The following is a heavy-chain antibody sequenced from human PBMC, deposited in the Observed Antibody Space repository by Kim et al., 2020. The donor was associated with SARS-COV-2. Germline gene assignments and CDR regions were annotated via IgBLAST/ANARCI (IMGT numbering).Heavy chain of an antibody. J-gene: IGHJ4*02. Sequence: GGSLRLSCAASGFTFSSYSMNWVRQAPGKGLEWVSSISSSSSYIYYADPGNGRFTISRDNAKNSLYLQMNSLRAEDTAVYYCARYATAGTAMVITHIDYWGQGTLVTVSS. CDR1: GFTFSSYS. V-gene: IGHV3-21*01. CDR2: ISSSSSYI. CDR3: ARYATAGTAMVITHIDY. D-gene: IGHD5-18*01.